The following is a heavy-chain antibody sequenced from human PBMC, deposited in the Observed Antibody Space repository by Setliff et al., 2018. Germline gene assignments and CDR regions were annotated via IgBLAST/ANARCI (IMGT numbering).Heavy chain of an antibody. CDR2: ISSSSSYI. V-gene: IGHV3-21*01. CDR3: ARVGGPQWYLDYMDV. CDR1: GFTFSSYS. D-gene: IGHD2-8*01. Sequence: PGGSLRLSCAASGFTFSSYSMNWVRQAPGKGLEWVSSISSSSSYIYYADSVKGRFTISRDNAKNSLYLQMNSLRAEDTAVYYCARVGGPQWYLDYMDVWGKGTTVTVSS. J-gene: IGHJ6*03.